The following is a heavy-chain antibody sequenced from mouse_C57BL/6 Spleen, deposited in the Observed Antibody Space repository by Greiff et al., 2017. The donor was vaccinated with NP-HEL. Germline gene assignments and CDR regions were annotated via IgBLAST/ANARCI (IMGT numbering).Heavy chain of an antibody. CDR3: ARRGANWGRFDY. Sequence: VQLQQSGAELVKPGASVKISCKASGYAFSSYWMNWVKQRPGQGLEWIGQIYPGDGDTNYNGKFKGKATLTADKSSSTAYMQLSSLTSEDSAVYFCARRGANWGRFDYWGQGTTLTVSS. D-gene: IGHD4-1*01. J-gene: IGHJ2*01. V-gene: IGHV1-80*01. CDR2: IYPGDGDT. CDR1: GYAFSSYW.